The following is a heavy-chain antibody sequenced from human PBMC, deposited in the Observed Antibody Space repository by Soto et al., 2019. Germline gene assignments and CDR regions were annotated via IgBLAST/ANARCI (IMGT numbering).Heavy chain of an antibody. J-gene: IGHJ6*02. D-gene: IGHD6-13*01. CDR2: INAGNGNT. V-gene: IGHV1-3*01. Sequence: QVQLVQSGAEVKKPGASVKVSCKASGYTFTSYAMHWVRQAPGQRLEWMGWINAGNGNTKYSQKFQGRVTITRDPSASTAYMELSSLRSEDTAVYYCASADLGSSWGDYYYYYGIDVWGQGTTVTVSS. CDR1: GYTFTSYA. CDR3: ASADLGSSWGDYYYYYGIDV.